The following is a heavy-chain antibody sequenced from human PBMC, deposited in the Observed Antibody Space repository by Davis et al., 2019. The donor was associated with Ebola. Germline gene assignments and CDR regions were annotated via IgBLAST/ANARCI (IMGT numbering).Heavy chain of an antibody. CDR3: ARGGTGCSGGSCRYYYYGMDV. Sequence: ASVKVSCKASGYTFTGYYMHWVRQAPGQGLEWMGWINPNSGGTNYAQKFQGWVTMTRDTSISTAYMELSRLRSDDTAVYYCARGGTGCSGGSCRYYYYGMDVWGQGTTVTVFS. D-gene: IGHD2-15*01. V-gene: IGHV1-2*04. CDR2: INPNSGGT. J-gene: IGHJ6*02. CDR1: GYTFTGYY.